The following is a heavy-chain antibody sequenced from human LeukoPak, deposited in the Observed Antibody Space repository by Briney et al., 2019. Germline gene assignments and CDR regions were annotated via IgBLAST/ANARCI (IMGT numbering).Heavy chain of an antibody. CDR1: GFTVSTNY. CDR2: ISASGDTI. V-gene: IGHV3-23*01. J-gene: IGHJ4*02. Sequence: GGSLRLSCAASGFTVSTNYMSWVRQAPGKGLEWVSVISASGDTIYYTDSVKGRFTISRDNSKNTLYLQTSSLRADDAAVYYCARDRKHFDCWGQGTLVTVSS. CDR3: ARDRKHFDC.